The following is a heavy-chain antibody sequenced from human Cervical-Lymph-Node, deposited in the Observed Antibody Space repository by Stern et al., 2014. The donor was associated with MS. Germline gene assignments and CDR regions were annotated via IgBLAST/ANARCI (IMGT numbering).Heavy chain of an antibody. CDR1: GYTFTSYN. V-gene: IGHV1-46*01. Sequence: QVQLMQSGAEVKKPGASVKVSCKASGYTFTSYNMHWVRQAPGQGLEWMGIINPSGGSTSYAQKFQGRVTMTRDTSTSTVYMELSSLRSEDTAVYYCARDKYDASGSYELGYWGQGTLVTVSS. D-gene: IGHD3-10*01. CDR2: INPSGGST. CDR3: ARDKYDASGSYELGY. J-gene: IGHJ4*02.